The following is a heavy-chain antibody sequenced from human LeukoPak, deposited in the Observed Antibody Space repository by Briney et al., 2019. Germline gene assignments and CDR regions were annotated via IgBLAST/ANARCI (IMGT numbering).Heavy chain of an antibody. D-gene: IGHD5-24*01. J-gene: IGHJ4*02. CDR3: ARVIGDGYNTNSFDY. V-gene: IGHV4-31*03. CDR2: IYYSGST. CDR1: GGSISSGGYY. Sequence: ASQPLSLPRTVSGGSISSGGYYWSWIRQHPGKGLEWFVYIYYSGSTYYNPSLKSRVTLSVDTSKNQFSLKLSSVTAADTAVYYCARVIGDGYNTNSFDYWGQGTLVTVSS.